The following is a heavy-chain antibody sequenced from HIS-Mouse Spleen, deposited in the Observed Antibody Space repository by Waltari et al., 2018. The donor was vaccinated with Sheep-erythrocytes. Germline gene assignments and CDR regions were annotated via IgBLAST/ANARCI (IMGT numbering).Heavy chain of an antibody. CDR3: ARAGYSGEYYFDY. CDR2: ISSSSSYI. J-gene: IGHJ4*02. V-gene: IGHV3-21*01. Sequence: EVQLVESGGGLVKPGGSLRLSCAASGFTFSSYSMNWVRQAPGKRLGWVSSISSSSSYIYYADSVKGRFTISRDNAKNSLYLQMNSLRAEDTAVYYCARAGYSGEYYFDYWGQGTLVTVSS. D-gene: IGHD5-12*01. CDR1: GFTFSSYS.